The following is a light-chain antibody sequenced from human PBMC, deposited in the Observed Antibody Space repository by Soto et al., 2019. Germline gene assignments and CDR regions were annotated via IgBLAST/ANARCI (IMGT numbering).Light chain of an antibody. CDR1: QGISSH. V-gene: IGKV1-9*01. CDR3: QQLNSYSFT. J-gene: IGKJ3*01. CDR2: AAS. Sequence: DIQLTQSPSFLSASVRDRVTITCRASQGISSHLAWYQQKPGKAPKLLIYAASTLQSGVPSRFSGSGSGTEFTLTISSLQPEDFATYYCQQLNSYSFTFGPGTKVDIK.